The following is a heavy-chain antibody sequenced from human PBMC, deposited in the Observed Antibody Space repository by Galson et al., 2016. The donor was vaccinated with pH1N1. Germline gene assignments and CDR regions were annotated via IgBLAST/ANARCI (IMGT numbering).Heavy chain of an antibody. CDR3: ARGGCTTSTCYFYYQYYMDI. D-gene: IGHD2/OR15-2a*01. Sequence: SVKVSCKASGYTFTSYHIYWVRQATGQGLEWMGWMEPHTGNTAYAQNFQGRLTMTRDTSLGTAYMELSSLRSEDTAVYYCARGGCTTSTCYFYYQYYMDIWGKGTTVTVSS. J-gene: IGHJ6*03. V-gene: IGHV1-8*01. CDR1: GYTFTSYH. CDR2: MEPHTGNT.